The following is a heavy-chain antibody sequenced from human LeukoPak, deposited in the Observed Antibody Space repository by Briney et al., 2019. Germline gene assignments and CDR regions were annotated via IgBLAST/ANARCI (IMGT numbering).Heavy chain of an antibody. Sequence: PGGSLRLSCAASGFTFSRYWMSWVRQAPGKGLEWVANIKEDGSVEHYVDSVKGRFTISRDNAKNSMYLQMNSLRAEDTAVYYCARVGMSGYSSGWYDRWGQGTLVTVSS. CDR2: IKEDGSVE. CDR3: ARVGMSGYSSGWYDR. J-gene: IGHJ5*02. V-gene: IGHV3-7*03. CDR1: GFTFSRYW. D-gene: IGHD6-19*01.